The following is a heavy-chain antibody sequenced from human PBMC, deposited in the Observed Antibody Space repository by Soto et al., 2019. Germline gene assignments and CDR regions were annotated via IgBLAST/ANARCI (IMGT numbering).Heavy chain of an antibody. J-gene: IGHJ3*02. D-gene: IGHD2-21*01. CDR2: ISENGGSRGGT. Sequence: VGSLRLSCAASGFTFNNSAMTWVRQAPGQGLEWVASISENGGSRGGTYYADSVKGRFTISRDNSKNTLYLQVDSLTGADTAVYYCASAKAVVIAPLGIWGQGALVTVSS. CDR3: ASAKAVVIAPLGI. V-gene: IGHV3-23*01. CDR1: GFTFNNSA.